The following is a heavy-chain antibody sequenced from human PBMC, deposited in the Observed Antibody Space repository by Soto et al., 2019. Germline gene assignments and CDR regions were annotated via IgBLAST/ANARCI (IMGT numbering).Heavy chain of an antibody. CDR1: GFIISNNF. V-gene: IGHV3-53*01. J-gene: IGHJ4*02. Sequence: GGSLRLSCAASGFIISNNFMTWVRQAPGKGLEWVSVIYSAGGTYYADSVKGRFTISRDNSKSTLYLQMDSLRPEDTAVYYCARASYYGAAVDYWGQGTLVTVSS. CDR2: IYSAGGT. D-gene: IGHD3-10*01. CDR3: ARASYYGAAVDY.